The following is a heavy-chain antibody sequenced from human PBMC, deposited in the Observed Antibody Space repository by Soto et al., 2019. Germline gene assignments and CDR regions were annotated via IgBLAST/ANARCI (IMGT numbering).Heavy chain of an antibody. J-gene: IGHJ2*01. CDR3: AKKLYAYCGGDCYSPWYFDL. V-gene: IGHV3-23*04. CDR1: GFTFSSYA. Sequence: EVQLVESGGGLVKPGGSLRLSCAASGFTFSSYAMSWVRQAPGKGLEWVSAISGSGGSTYYADSVKGRFTISRDNSKNTLYLQMNSLRAEDTAVYYCAKKLYAYCGGDCYSPWYFDLWGRGTLVTVSS. CDR2: ISGSGGST. D-gene: IGHD2-21*02.